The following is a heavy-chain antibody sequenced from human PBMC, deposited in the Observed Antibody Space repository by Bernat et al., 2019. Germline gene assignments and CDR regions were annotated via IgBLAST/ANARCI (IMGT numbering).Heavy chain of an antibody. J-gene: IGHJ6*02. V-gene: IGHV2-5*02. CDR3: AHRPGEYSGYDYYYYYGMDV. CDR2: IYWDDDK. CDR1: GFSLSTSGVG. D-gene: IGHD5-12*01. Sequence: QITLKESGPTLVKPTQTLTLTCTFSGFSLSTSGVGVGWIRQPPGKALEWLALIYWDDDKRYSPSLKSRLTITKDTSKNQVVLTMTNMDPVDTATYYCAHRPGEYSGYDYYYYYGMDVWGQGTTVTVSS.